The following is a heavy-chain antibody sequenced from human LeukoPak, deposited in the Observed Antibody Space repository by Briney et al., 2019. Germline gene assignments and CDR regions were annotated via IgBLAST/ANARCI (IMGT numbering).Heavy chain of an antibody. CDR3: ARGPNRITMMIGYAFDI. CDR1: GGSISSYY. D-gene: IGHD3-22*01. Sequence: SETLSLTCTVSGGSISSYYRSYVRQPAGKGLEWIGRIYTSGGTNYNPSLKSEVTMSIDTSKNQFSLKLSSVTAADTAVYYCARGPNRITMMIGYAFDIWGQGTMVTVSS. J-gene: IGHJ3*02. V-gene: IGHV4-4*07. CDR2: IYTSGGT.